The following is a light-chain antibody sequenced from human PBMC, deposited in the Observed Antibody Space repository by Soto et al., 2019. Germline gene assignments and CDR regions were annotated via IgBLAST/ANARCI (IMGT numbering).Light chain of an antibody. CDR1: QGINNY. Sequence: DIQITQSPSSLSASVADRVTITCRASQGINNYLAWYQQKPGKVPKLLIYAASTLHSGVPSRFSGSGFGTDFTLTISSLQPEDVATYYCQKYYSALWTFGQGTKVDIK. J-gene: IGKJ1*01. CDR3: QKYYSALWT. CDR2: AAS. V-gene: IGKV1-27*01.